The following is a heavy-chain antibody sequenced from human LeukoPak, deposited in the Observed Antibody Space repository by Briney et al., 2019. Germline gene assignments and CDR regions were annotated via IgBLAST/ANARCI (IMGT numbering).Heavy chain of an antibody. V-gene: IGHV3-23*01. J-gene: IGHJ4*02. Sequence: GGSLRLSCAASGFTFSNYVMTWVRQAPGEGLEWVSAISDSGGSTYYADSVKGRFTISRDNSKNTLYLQMNSLRAEDTAVYYCAKDTTWIQLWFDYWGQGTLVTVSS. CDR2: ISDSGGST. CDR3: AKDTTWIQLWFDY. D-gene: IGHD5-18*01. CDR1: GFTFSNYV.